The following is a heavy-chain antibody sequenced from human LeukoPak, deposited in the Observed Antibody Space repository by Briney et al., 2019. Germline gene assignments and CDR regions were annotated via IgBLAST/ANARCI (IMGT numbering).Heavy chain of an antibody. D-gene: IGHD2-15*01. J-gene: IGHJ4*02. Sequence: SETLSLTCTVSGGSISSYYWSWIRQPPGKGLEWIGYIYCSGSTNYNPSLKSRVTISVDTSKNQFSLKLSSVTAADTAVYYCAKSSGGSFLFDYWGQGTLVTVSS. CDR2: IYCSGST. CDR3: AKSSGGSFLFDY. V-gene: IGHV4-59*08. CDR1: GGSISSYY.